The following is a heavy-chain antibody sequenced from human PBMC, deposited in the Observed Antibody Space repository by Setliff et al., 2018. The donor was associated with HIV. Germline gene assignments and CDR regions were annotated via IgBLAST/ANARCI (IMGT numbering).Heavy chain of an antibody. CDR2: ISAYNGNT. V-gene: IGHV1-18*01. CDR3: ARDRGVYCISSSCYSPVDAFDI. D-gene: IGHD2-2*01. Sequence: ASVKVSCKASGYTFSTYGISWVRQAPGQGLEWMGWISAYNGNTNYAQKLQGSVTVTTDTSTSTAYMELRSLRSDDTAVYYCARDRGVYCISSSCYSPVDAFDIWGQGTMVTVSS. CDR1: GYTFSTYG. J-gene: IGHJ3*02.